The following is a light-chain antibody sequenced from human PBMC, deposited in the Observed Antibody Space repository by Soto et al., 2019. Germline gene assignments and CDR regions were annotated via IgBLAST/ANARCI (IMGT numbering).Light chain of an antibody. J-gene: IGKJ1*01. CDR2: AAS. CDR1: QSVNSD. CDR3: QQYNTWPPWT. Sequence: VVMTQSPATLSVSPGESATLSCRASQSVNSDLAWYQQKFGQAPRLLIYAASTRATGIPARFSGSGSGTEFTLTISNLRSEDFAVYYCQQYNTWPPWTFGQGTRVEI. V-gene: IGKV3-15*01.